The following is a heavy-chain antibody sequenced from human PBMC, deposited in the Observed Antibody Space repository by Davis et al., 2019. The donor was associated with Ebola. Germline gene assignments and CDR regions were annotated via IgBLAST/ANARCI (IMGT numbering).Heavy chain of an antibody. Sequence: ASVKVSCKASGYTFTSNGISWVRQAPGQGLEWMGWINGDNGNTKYAQKIQGRLTMTRDTSISTAYMELSSLRSEDTAVYYCATCRGDCGGAFDIWGQGTMVTVSS. V-gene: IGHV1-18*04. CDR1: GYTFTSNG. CDR3: ATCRGDCGGAFDI. CDR2: INGDNGNT. D-gene: IGHD2-21*02. J-gene: IGHJ3*02.